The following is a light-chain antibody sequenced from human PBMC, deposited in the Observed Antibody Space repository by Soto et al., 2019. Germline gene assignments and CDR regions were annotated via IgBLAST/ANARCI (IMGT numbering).Light chain of an antibody. CDR3: QQYNSYSRT. CDR1: KSISSW. V-gene: IGKV1-5*01. J-gene: IGKJ1*01. CDR2: DAS. Sequence: DIQMTQSPSTLSASVGDRVTITCRASKSISSWLACYQQKPGKAPKLLIYDASSLESGVPSRFSGSGSGTEFTRTISSLQPDDFATYYCQQYNSYSRTFGQGTKVDIK.